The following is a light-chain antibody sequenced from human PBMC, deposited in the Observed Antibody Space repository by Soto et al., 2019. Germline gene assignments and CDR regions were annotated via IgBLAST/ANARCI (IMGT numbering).Light chain of an antibody. Sequence: DIVLTQSPGSLSLSPGDRATLSCRASQSVSSYLAWYQQKPGQAPRLLIYGASNRATGIPDRFSGSGSGTDFTLTISRLEPEDFAVYYCQQYGSSGTFGQGTKVDIK. CDR1: QSVSSY. CDR2: GAS. V-gene: IGKV3-20*01. J-gene: IGKJ1*01. CDR3: QQYGSSGT.